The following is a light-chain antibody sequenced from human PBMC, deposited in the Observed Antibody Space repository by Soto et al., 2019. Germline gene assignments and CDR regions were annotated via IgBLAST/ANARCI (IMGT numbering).Light chain of an antibody. Sequence: QSALTQPPSASGSPGQSVTISCTGTSSDVGGYEYVSWYQQHPGKAPKLMIYEVTKRPSGVPGRFSGSKSGNTASLTVSGLQAEDEADYYCSSYAGNNNVIFGGGTQLTVL. CDR2: EVT. V-gene: IGLV2-8*01. CDR1: SSDVGGYEY. J-gene: IGLJ2*01. CDR3: SSYAGNNNVI.